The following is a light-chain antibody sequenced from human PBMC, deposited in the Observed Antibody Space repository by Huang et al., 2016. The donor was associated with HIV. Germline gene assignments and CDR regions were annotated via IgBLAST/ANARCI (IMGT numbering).Light chain of an antibody. CDR3: QQYNNWPQT. Sequence: EIVMTQSPATLSVSPGERATLSCRASQSVSSNLAWYQQKPGQAPRLLIYGASTRGTGIPARVSGSGSGTEFTLTISSLQSEDFAVYYCQQYNNWPQTFGQGTKVEIK. CDR2: GAS. V-gene: IGKV3-15*01. J-gene: IGKJ1*01. CDR1: QSVSSN.